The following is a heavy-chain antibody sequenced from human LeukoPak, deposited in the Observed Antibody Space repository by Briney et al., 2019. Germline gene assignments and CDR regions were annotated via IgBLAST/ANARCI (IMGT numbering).Heavy chain of an antibody. V-gene: IGHV3-21*01. CDR2: ISGSSTYI. CDR1: GFTFSSYA. D-gene: IGHD3-3*01. Sequence: GGSLRLSCAASGFTFSSYAMSWVRQAPGKGLEWVSSISGSSTYIYYADSVKGRFTTSRDNAKNSLYLQMNSLRAEDTAVYYCARDTQGSAGYDFWSGYYPPGYWGQGTLVTVSS. CDR3: ARDTQGSAGYDFWSGYYPPGY. J-gene: IGHJ4*02.